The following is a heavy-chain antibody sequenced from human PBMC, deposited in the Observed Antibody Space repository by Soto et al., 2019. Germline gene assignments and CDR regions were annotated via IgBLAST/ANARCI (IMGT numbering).Heavy chain of an antibody. CDR2: IYDSGTT. D-gene: IGHD4-17*01. CDR1: GGSITSYY. CDR3: ARRNYGEEGYFFDF. V-gene: IGHV4-59*08. J-gene: IGHJ4*02. Sequence: QVQLRESGPGLVRPSETLSLTCTVSGGSITSYYWSWIRQPPGKGLEWIGYIYDSGTTTYNAALKSRVTISADTSKNQFSLNPRSVTAADTAVYYCARRNYGEEGYFFDFWGQGLLVTVSS.